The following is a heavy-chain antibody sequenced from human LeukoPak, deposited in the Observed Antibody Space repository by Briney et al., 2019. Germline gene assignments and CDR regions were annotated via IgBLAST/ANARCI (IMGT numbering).Heavy chain of an antibody. D-gene: IGHD1-26*01. Sequence: GGSLRLSCAASGFTFGSYAMSWVRQAPGKGLEWVSAISGSAVSTYYADSVKGRFTISRDNSKNTLYLQMNSLRAEDTAVYYCARGGSYLSAFDIWGQGTMVTVSS. CDR2: ISGSAVST. J-gene: IGHJ3*02. CDR1: GFTFGSYA. V-gene: IGHV3-23*01. CDR3: ARGGSYLSAFDI.